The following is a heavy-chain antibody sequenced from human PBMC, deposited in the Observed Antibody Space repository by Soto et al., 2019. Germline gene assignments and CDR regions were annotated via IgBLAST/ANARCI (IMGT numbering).Heavy chain of an antibody. J-gene: IGHJ6*02. Sequence: QVQLVESGGGVVQPGGSLRLSCTASGFTFTTFGIHWVRQAPGKGLEWVALISYDGHNKYYSDSVKGRFTISRDNYKNTLSLQMNSLRAEDTAVYYCAKDLQAYGDYNYYYYGMDVGGQGATVIVSS. CDR3: AKDLQAYGDYNYYYYGMDV. CDR1: GFTFTTFG. V-gene: IGHV3-30*18. D-gene: IGHD4-17*01. CDR2: ISYDGHNK.